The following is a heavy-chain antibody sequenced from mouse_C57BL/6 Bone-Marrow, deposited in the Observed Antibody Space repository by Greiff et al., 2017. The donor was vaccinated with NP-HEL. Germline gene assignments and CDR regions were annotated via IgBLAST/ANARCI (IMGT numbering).Heavy chain of an antibody. Sequence: EVQRVESGAELVRPGASVKLSCTASGFNIKDDYMNWVKQRPEQGLEWIGWIDPGNGDTEYASKFQGQATITADTSSNTAYLQLSSLTSEDTAVDYCTTRATSSSPHYFDYWGQGTTLPVSS. D-gene: IGHD1-1*01. J-gene: IGHJ2*01. CDR2: IDPGNGDT. V-gene: IGHV14-4*01. CDR3: TTRATSSSPHYFDY. CDR1: GFNIKDDY.